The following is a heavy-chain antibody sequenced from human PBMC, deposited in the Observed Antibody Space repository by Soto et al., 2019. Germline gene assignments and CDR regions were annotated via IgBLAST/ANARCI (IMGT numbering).Heavy chain of an antibody. Sequence: PGGSLRLSCAASGFTFSSYNMHWVRQAPGKGLEWVALISYDGSNKYYADSVKGRFTISRDNSKNTLYLQMNSLTAEDTALYYCAKDKGIAAQKYYFDYWGQGT. CDR2: ISYDGSNK. V-gene: IGHV3-30*18. CDR1: GFTFSSYN. J-gene: IGHJ4*02. CDR3: AKDKGIAAQKYYFDY. D-gene: IGHD6-13*01.